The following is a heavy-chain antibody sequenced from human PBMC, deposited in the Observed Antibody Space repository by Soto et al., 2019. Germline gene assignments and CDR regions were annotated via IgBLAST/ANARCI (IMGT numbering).Heavy chain of an antibody. CDR3: ARSVGVTTLSYLDC. J-gene: IGHJ4*02. Sequence: ASVKVSCKAAGGTFSSYGISWVRQAPGQGLEWMGGIIPMFGTATHTQNFQGRLTITADESTSTAYMELSSLRSEDTAVYFCARSVGVTTLSYLDCWGQGTLVTVSS. CDR1: GGTFSSYG. CDR2: IIPMFGTA. V-gene: IGHV1-69*13. D-gene: IGHD1-26*01.